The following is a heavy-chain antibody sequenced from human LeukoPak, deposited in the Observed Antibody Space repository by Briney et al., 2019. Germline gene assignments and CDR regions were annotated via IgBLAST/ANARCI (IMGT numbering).Heavy chain of an antibody. D-gene: IGHD4/OR15-4a*01. CDR2: IYHSGST. CDR3: ARVPVLKGAFDI. CDR1: GGSISSSYY. J-gene: IGHJ3*02. V-gene: IGHV4-39*07. Sequence: SETLSLTCTVSGGSISSSYYWDWIRQPPGKGLQWIGSIYHSGSTYYNPSLKSRVTISVDTSKNQFSLKLSSVTAADTAVYYCARVPVLKGAFDIWGQGTMVTVSS.